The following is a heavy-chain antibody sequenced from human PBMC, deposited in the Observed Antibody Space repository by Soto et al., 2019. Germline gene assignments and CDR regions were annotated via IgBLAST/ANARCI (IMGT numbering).Heavy chain of an antibody. D-gene: IGHD2-21*02. J-gene: IGHJ6*02. CDR2: IYWDDDK. V-gene: IGHV2-5*02. CDR1: GLSLSTTGVG. CDR3: VQSRCGGDCLQSYSSHSYYGLDV. Sequence: QITLKESGPTLVKPTQTLTLTCTFSGLSLSTTGVGVGWIRQPPGKALEWLALIYWDDDKRYSPSLKSRLTLTKDTSKNQXXLXMXXMDPVDTATYYCVQSRCGGDCLQSYSSHSYYGLDVWGQGTTVTVSS.